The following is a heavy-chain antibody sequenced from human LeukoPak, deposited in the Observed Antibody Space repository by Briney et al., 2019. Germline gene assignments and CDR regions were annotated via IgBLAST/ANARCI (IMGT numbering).Heavy chain of an antibody. V-gene: IGHV1-24*01. D-gene: IGHD5-12*01. CDR3: AKGVSPRTSGCDRICDY. CDR2: FDPEDGET. Sequence: ASVKVSCKVSGYTLTELSMHWVRQAPGKGLEWMGGFDPEDGETIYAQKFQGRVTMTEYTATNTAYMELSSLRSEDTAVYYCAKGVSPRTSGCDRICDYWGGRTLVPVSS. J-gene: IGHJ4*02. CDR1: GYTLTELS.